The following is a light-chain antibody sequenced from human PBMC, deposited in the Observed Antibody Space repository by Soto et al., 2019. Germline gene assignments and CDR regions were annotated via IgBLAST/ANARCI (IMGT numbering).Light chain of an antibody. V-gene: IGLV2-14*03. CDR3: SSYTGVDTLL. CDR2: DIS. Sequence: QSVLTQPASVSGSPGQSITISCTGTSSDIGGYSYVSWYQQHPGKAPKLIIYDISNRPSGLSDRFSGSRSGNTASLTISGLQAEDEADYYCSSYTGVDTLLFGGGTKLTVL. CDR1: SSDIGGYSY. J-gene: IGLJ3*02.